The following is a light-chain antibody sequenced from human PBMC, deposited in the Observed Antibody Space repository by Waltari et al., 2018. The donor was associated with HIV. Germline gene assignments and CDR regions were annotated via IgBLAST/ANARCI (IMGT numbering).Light chain of an antibody. CDR2: NNN. Sequence: QPVLTQPPSAPGPPGQRVTIPSSGSRPNIGSNPVNWYQQLPGTAPKLLMYNNNQRPSAVTDRFSGSKSGTSASLVISGLQSDDEGDYYCAAWDDSLKGVFGGGTKLTVL. V-gene: IGLV1-44*01. J-gene: IGLJ3*02. CDR3: AAWDDSLKGV. CDR1: RPNIGSNP.